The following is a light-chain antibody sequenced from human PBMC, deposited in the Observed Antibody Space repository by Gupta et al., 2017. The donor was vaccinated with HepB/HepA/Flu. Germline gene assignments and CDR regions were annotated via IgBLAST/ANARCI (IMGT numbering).Light chain of an antibody. CDR2: DVY. CDR3: HSLTYTPTLVV. V-gene: IGLV2-14*01. CDR1: RSDFGDFDH. Sequence: SALTQHASVSGSPGPSITIPCTGPRSDFGDFDHVSWYQKNPCKSPKLLISDVYNRPSGVSSRFSGSKSGNTASLTIAGLQTEEAGDYYCHSLTYTPTLVVFGGGTKVTVL. J-gene: IGLJ2*01.